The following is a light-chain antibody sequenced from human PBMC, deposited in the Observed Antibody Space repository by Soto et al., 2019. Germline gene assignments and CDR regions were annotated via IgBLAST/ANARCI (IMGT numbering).Light chain of an antibody. CDR2: GVS. CDR3: EQYGSSPRT. CDR1: QSVSSNY. J-gene: IGKJ1*01. V-gene: IGKV3-20*01. Sequence: EIVLTQSPATLSLSPGERSTLSCGSSQSVSSNYFAWYQQKPGQAPRLLIYGVSSRATGIPDRFSGSGSGTDFTLTISRLEPEDFAVYYCEQYGSSPRTFGQGTKVDI.